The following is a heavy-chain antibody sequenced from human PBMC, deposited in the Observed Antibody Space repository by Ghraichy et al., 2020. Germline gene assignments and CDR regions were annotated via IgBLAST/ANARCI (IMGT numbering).Heavy chain of an antibody. D-gene: IGHD4-17*01. CDR2: IIPILGIA. CDR3: ARDSDYGDQVY. Sequence: SVKVSCKASGGTFSSYTISWVRQAPGQGLEWMGRIIPILGIANYAQKFQGRVTITADKSTSTAYMELSSLRSEDTAVYYCARDSDYGDQVYWGQGTLVTVSS. CDR1: GGTFSSYT. V-gene: IGHV1-69*04. J-gene: IGHJ4*02.